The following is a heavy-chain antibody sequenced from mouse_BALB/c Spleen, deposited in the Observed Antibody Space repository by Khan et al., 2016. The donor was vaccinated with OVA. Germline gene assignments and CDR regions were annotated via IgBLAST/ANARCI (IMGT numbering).Heavy chain of an antibody. D-gene: IGHD2-14*01. V-gene: IGHV1-7*01. CDR2: INPTSGYT. CDR1: GYTFTTYW. CDR3: KGDRIDY. J-gene: IGHJ2*01. Sequence: LEESGADLAKPAASVKLSCKASGYTFTTYWMHWVKQRPGQGLEWIGYINPTSGYTDYNEKFKDRATLSADTSSSTAFMQLSSLTSEDSAVYDCKGDRIDYWGQGTTLTVSA.